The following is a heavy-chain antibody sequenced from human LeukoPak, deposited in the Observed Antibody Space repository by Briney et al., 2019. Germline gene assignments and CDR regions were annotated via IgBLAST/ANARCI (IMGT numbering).Heavy chain of an antibody. CDR1: GFTFSSYA. V-gene: IGHV3-23*01. J-gene: IGHJ6*02. CDR3: AKGTPFYAMDV. CDR2: ISGSGGSGGST. Sequence: AGGSLRLSCAASGFTFSSYAMSWVRQAPGKGLEWVSLISGSGGSGGSTYYADSVKGRFTISRDNSKSKLYLQMNSLRAEDTALYYCAKGTPFYAMDVWGQGTTVIVSS. D-gene: IGHD1-7*01.